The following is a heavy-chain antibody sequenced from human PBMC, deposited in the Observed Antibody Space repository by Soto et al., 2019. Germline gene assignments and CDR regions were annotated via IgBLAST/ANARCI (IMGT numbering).Heavy chain of an antibody. CDR3: GRDYKDSGPPPPCFGD. CDR2: IWYDGSNK. V-gene: IGHV3-33*01. D-gene: IGHD3-22*01. CDR1: GFTFSSYG. Sequence: GWSLRLSCAASGFTFSSYGMHWVRQAPGKGLEWVAVIWYDGSNKYYADSVKGRFTISRDNSKNTLYLQMNSLRAEDTAVYYCGRDYKDSGPPPPCFGDWGQGYLVTVSS. J-gene: IGHJ4*02.